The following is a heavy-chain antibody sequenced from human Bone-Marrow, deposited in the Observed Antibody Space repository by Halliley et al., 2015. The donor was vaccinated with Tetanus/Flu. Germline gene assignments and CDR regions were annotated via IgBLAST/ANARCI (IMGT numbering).Heavy chain of an antibody. J-gene: IGHJ6*02. D-gene: IGHD2-15*01. CDR3: ARGGCSGTNCDSNYYFRMDV. Sequence: SPRLSCAASGFTFSSYEINWVRQAPGKGLEWISYISNSGSLIYYADSVKGRFTISRDNAKNSLYLQMNSLRAEDTALYFCARGGCSGTNCDSNYYFRMDVWGQGTTVTVSS. V-gene: IGHV3-48*03. CDR1: GFTFSSYE. CDR2: ISNSGSLI.